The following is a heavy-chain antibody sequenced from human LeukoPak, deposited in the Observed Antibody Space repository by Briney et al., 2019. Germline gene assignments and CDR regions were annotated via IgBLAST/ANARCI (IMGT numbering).Heavy chain of an antibody. J-gene: IGHJ4*02. CDR3: AKGGGSYFFDY. V-gene: IGHV3-23*01. Sequence: GGSLRLSCAASGFTFSDYAMSWVRQAPGEGREWVSAISISVGSTYYPDSVKGRFTISRDNSKNTLYVQMNSLRAEDTAVYYCAKGGGSYFFDYWGQGTLVTVAS. CDR1: GFTFSDYA. CDR2: ISISVGST. D-gene: IGHD2-15*01.